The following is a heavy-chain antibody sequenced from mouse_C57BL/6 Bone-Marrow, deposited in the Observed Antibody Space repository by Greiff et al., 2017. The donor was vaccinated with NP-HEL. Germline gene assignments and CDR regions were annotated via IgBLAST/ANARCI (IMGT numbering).Heavy chain of an antibody. D-gene: IGHD1-1*01. CDR3: TRSRYYGSSPWFAY. CDR1: GYTFTDYE. V-gene: IGHV1-15*01. CDR2: IDPETGGP. Sequence: QVQLQQSGAELVRPGASVTLSCKASGYTFTDYEMHWVKQTPVHGLEWIGAIDPETGGPAYNQKFKGKAILTADKSSSTAYMELRSLTSEDAAVYYCTRSRYYGSSPWFAYWGQGTLVTVSA. J-gene: IGHJ3*01.